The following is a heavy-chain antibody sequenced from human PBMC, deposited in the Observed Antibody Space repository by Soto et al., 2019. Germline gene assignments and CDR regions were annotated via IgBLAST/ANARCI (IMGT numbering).Heavy chain of an antibody. D-gene: IGHD3-16*02. V-gene: IGHV4-39*01. CDR2: IYYSGST. J-gene: IGHJ4*02. CDR3: ARHEQLTYYDYVWGSYPLGNLDY. Sequence: SETLSLTCTVSGGSISSSSYYWGWIRQPPGKGLEWIGSIYYSGSTYYNPSLKSRVTISVDTSKNQFSLKLSSVTAADTAVYYCARHEQLTYYDYVWGSYPLGNLDYWGQGTPVTVSS. CDR1: GGSISSSSYY.